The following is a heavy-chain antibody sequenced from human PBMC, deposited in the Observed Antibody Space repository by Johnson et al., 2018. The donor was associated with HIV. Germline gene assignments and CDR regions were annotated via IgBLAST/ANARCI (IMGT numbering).Heavy chain of an antibody. V-gene: IGHV3-30*04. Sequence: QVQLVESGGGVVQPGRSLRLYCAASGFTFSSYAMHWVRQAPGKGLEWVAVISYDGSNKYYADSVKGRFTISRDNSKNTLYLQMNSLRAEDTAVYYCARDPEGAPPLGAFDIWGQGTMVTVSS. CDR1: GFTFSSYA. J-gene: IGHJ3*02. D-gene: IGHD1-26*01. CDR3: ARDPEGAPPLGAFDI. CDR2: ISYDGSNK.